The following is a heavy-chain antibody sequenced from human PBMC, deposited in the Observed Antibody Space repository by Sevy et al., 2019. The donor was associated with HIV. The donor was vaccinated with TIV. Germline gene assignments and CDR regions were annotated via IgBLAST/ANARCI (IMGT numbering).Heavy chain of an antibody. CDR1: GFTFSGYS. J-gene: IGHJ4*02. CDR3: ASDWCYFDCRGYSPMYFDY. Sequence: GGSLRLSCAASGFTFSGYSMNWVRQAPGKGLEWVSSISSSISYIYYADPVKGGFTSSEDTFNNSLYQQMNSLRAEDTAVYYCASDWCYFDCRGYSPMYFDYLGQGTLVTVSS. V-gene: IGHV3-21*01. CDR2: ISSSISYI. D-gene: IGHD3-22*01.